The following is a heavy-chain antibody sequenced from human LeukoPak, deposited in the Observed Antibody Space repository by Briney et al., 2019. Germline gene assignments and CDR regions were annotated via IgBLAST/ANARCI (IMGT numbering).Heavy chain of an antibody. CDR3: ARDRGYYYMDV. D-gene: IGHD3-10*01. Sequence: SETLSLTCTVSGGSISSSSYYWGWIRQPPGKGLEWIGSIYYSGSTYYNPSLKSRVTISVDTSKNQFSLKLSSVTAADTAVYYCARDRGYYYMDVWGKGTTVTVSS. J-gene: IGHJ6*03. CDR2: IYYSGST. V-gene: IGHV4-39*02. CDR1: GGSISSSSYY.